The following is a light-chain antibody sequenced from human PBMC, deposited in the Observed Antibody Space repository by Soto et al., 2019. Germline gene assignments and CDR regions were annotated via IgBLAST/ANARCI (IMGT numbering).Light chain of an antibody. J-gene: IGLJ1*01. CDR3: SSYTSGSTYV. Sequence: QSVLTQPASVSGSPGQSITISCTGTSSDVGAYNYVSWYQQHPGKAPKLMIYEVSNRPSGVSNRFSGSKSGNTASLTISGLQAEDEADYYCSSYTSGSTYVFGTGTKVTVL. V-gene: IGLV2-14*01. CDR1: SSDVGAYNY. CDR2: EVS.